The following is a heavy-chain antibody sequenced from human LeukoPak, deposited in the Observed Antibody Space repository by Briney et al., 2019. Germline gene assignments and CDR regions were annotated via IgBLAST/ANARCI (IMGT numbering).Heavy chain of an antibody. CDR2: INHSGST. V-gene: IGHV4-34*01. CDR3: AVGDSYVLPYFDY. Sequence: SETLSLTCAVYGGSFSGYYWSWIRQPPGKGLGWIGEINHSGSTNYNPSLKSRVTISVDTSKNQFSLKLSSVTAADTAVYYCAVGDSYVLPYFDYWGQGTLVTVSS. D-gene: IGHD5-18*01. J-gene: IGHJ4*02. CDR1: GGSFSGYY.